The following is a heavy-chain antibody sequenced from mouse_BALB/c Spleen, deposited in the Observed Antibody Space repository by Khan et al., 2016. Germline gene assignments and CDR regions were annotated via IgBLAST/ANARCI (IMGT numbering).Heavy chain of an antibody. D-gene: IGHD2-4*01. Sequence: EVELVESGGGLVKPGGSLKLSCAASGFTFSDYYMYWVRQTPEKRLEWVATISDGGSYTYYPDSVKGRFTISRDNAKNNLYLQMSSMKYEDTAMYYCAIEGLRRGFAYWGQGTLVTVSA. J-gene: IGHJ3*01. V-gene: IGHV5-4*02. CDR2: ISDGGSYT. CDR3: AIEGLRRGFAY. CDR1: GFTFSDYY.